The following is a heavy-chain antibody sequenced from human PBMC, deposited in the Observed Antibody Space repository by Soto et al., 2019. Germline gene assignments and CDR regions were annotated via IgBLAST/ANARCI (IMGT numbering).Heavy chain of an antibody. Sequence: PGGSLRLSCTGSGFNFGDYIMSWVRQAPGKGLEWVGFIITKAYGGTAEYAAPVKGRFTISRDDSKSITYLQMNSLKTEDTAVYYCTRDFGPYPDNFIRGGADSWGQGTLVTVSS. D-gene: IGHD3-9*01. CDR3: TRDFGPYPDNFIRGGADS. CDR2: IITKAYGGTA. V-gene: IGHV3-49*04. CDR1: GFNFGDYI. J-gene: IGHJ5*01.